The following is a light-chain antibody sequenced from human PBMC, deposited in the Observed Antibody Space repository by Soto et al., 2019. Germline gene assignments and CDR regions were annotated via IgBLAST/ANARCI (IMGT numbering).Light chain of an antibody. Sequence: EVVLTQSPGTLSLSPGERATLSCRASQSVINYLGWYQQKPGQAPRLLTYVVSSRATGIPDRFSGSGSGTDFTLTISRLEPEDFAVYYCHQYGSSHSFGQGTKLEIK. CDR3: HQYGSSHS. CDR2: VVS. V-gene: IGKV3-20*01. CDR1: QSVINY. J-gene: IGKJ2*03.